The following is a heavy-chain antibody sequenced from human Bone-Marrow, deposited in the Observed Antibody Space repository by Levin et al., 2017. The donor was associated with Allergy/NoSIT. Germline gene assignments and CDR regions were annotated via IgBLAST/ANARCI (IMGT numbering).Heavy chain of an antibody. D-gene: IGHD4-17*01. V-gene: IGHV3-7*01. Sequence: RAGGSLRLSCAASGFTFSRYWMAWVRQVPGKGLEWVANIKQEGSETSYVDSVEGRFTISRDNGKSSVYLQMDSLRVEDSAVYYCARDWHDSGDFPAAFDVWGQGTTVTV. CDR2: IKQEGSET. CDR1: GFTFSRYW. J-gene: IGHJ3*01. CDR3: ARDWHDSGDFPAAFDV.